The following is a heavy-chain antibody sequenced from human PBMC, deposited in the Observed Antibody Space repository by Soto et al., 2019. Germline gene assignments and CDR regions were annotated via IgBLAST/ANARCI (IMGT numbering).Heavy chain of an antibody. J-gene: IGHJ4*02. Sequence: SETLSLTCTVSGGSISSYYWSWIRQPPGKGLEWIGYIYYSGSTNYNPSLKSRVTISVDTSKNQFSLKLTSMTAADTAVYYCARVDSSSWNWVLDYWGRGTLVTVSS. CDR2: IYYSGST. CDR3: ARVDSSSWNWVLDY. D-gene: IGHD6-13*01. V-gene: IGHV4-59*08. CDR1: GGSISSYY.